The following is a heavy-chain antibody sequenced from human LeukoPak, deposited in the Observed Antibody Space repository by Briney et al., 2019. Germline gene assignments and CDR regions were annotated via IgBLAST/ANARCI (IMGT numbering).Heavy chain of an antibody. V-gene: IGHV3-74*01. D-gene: IGHD1-26*01. CDR3: ARSMNSGSYPDY. CDR2: INSDGIST. Sequence: PGGSLRLSCTASGFPFSSYWMHWVRQAPGKGLVWVSRINSDGISTSYSDSVKGRFTISRDNAKNTLYLQMNSLRAEDTAVYYCARSMNSGSYPDYWGQGTLVTVSS. J-gene: IGHJ4*02. CDR1: GFPFSSYW.